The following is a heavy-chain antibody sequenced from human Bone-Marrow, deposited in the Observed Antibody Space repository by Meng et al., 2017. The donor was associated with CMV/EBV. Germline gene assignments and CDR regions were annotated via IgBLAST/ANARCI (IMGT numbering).Heavy chain of an antibody. CDR1: GYSFTSYW. J-gene: IGHJ4*02. V-gene: IGHV5-51*01. D-gene: IGHD6-19*01. Sequence: GESLKISCKGSGYSFTSYWIGWVRQMPGKGLEWMGIIYPGDSDTRYSPSFQGQVTISADKSISTAYLQWTSLKASDTAMYYCARSPSLGKSKGASSGWYPVYWGQGTLVTVSS. CDR3: ARSPSLGKSKGASSGWYPVY. CDR2: IYPGDSDT.